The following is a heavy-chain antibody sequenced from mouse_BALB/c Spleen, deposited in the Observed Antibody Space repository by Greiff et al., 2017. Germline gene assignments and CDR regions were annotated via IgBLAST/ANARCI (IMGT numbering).Heavy chain of an antibody. CDR3: ATPRGAWFAY. CDR1: GYTFSSYW. D-gene: IGHD3-3*01. J-gene: IGHJ3*01. Sequence: VQLQQSGAELMKPGASVKIYCKATGYTFSSYWIEWVKQRPGHGLEWIGEILPGSGSTNYNEKFKGKATFTADTSSNTAYMQLSSLTSEDSAVYYCATPRGAWFAYWGQGTLVTVSA. CDR2: ILPGSGST. V-gene: IGHV1-9*01.